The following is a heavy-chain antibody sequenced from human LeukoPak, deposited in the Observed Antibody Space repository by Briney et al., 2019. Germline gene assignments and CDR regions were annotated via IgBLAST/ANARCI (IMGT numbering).Heavy chain of an antibody. CDR1: GGTFSSYA. Sequence: SVTVSCKASGGTFSSYAISWVRQAPGQELEWMGGIIPIFGTANYAQKFQGRVMITADKSTSTAYMELSSLRSEDTAVYYCARAPGYSSRDWFDPWGQGTLVTVSS. J-gene: IGHJ5*02. V-gene: IGHV1-69*06. CDR2: IIPIFGTA. D-gene: IGHD6-13*01. CDR3: ARAPGYSSRDWFDP.